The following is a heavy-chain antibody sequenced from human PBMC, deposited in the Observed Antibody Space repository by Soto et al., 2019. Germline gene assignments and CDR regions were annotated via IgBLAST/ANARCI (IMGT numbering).Heavy chain of an antibody. CDR1: GFTVSSNY. Sequence: GGSLRLSCAASGFTVSSNYMSWVRQAPGKGLEWVSVIYSGGSTYYADSVKGRFTISRHNSKNTLYLQMNSLRAEDTAVYYCARANVLRFLEWSYHYMDVWGKGTTVTVSS. J-gene: IGHJ6*03. CDR3: ARANVLRFLEWSYHYMDV. V-gene: IGHV3-53*04. D-gene: IGHD3-3*01. CDR2: IYSGGST.